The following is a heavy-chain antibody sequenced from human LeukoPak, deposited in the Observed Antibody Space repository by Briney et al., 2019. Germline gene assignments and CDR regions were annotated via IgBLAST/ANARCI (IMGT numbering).Heavy chain of an antibody. D-gene: IGHD6-13*01. CDR1: GGSISSSNW. CDR3: ASRIAAAGMPQGFDY. V-gene: IGHV4-4*02. CDR2: IHHSGST. Sequence: SETLSLTCAVSGGSISSSNWWSWVRQPPGKGLEWIGEIHHSGSTNYNPSLKSRVTISVDKSKNQFSLKLSSVTAADTAVYYCASRIAAAGMPQGFDYWGQGTLVTVSS. J-gene: IGHJ4*02.